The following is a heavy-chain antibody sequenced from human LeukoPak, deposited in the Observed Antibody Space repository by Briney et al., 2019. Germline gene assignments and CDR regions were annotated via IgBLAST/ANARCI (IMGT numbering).Heavy chain of an antibody. Sequence: GGSLRLSCAASGFTVSSRYMTWVRQAPGKGLEWVSVIYSGGSTYYADSVKGRFTISRDNAKNSLYLQMNSLRAEDMALYYCAKGGGSSPDQHEYFQHWGQGTLATVSS. CDR1: GFTVSSRY. CDR3: AKGGGSSPDQHEYFQH. CDR2: IYSGGST. D-gene: IGHD2-15*01. J-gene: IGHJ1*01. V-gene: IGHV3-53*05.